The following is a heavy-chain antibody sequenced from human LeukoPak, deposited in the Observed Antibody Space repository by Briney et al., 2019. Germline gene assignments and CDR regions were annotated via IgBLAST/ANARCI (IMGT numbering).Heavy chain of an antibody. CDR2: IIPIFGTA. Sequence: SVKVSCKASGGTFSSYAISWVRQAPGQGLEWMGGIIPIFGTANYAQKFQGRVTITADESTSTAYMELSSLRSEDTAVYYCARENGYDILTGYSIRPVYYFDYWGQGTLVTVSS. D-gene: IGHD3-9*01. J-gene: IGHJ4*02. CDR3: ARENGYDILTGYSIRPVYYFDY. V-gene: IGHV1-69*13. CDR1: GGTFSSYA.